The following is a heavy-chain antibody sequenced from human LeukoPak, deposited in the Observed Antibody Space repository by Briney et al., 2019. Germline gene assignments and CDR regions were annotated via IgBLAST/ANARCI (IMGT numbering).Heavy chain of an antibody. V-gene: IGHV3-74*01. CDR2: INSDGSST. CDR3: ARDLGGPLYSSSWYY. CDR1: GFTFSSYW. J-gene: IGHJ4*02. D-gene: IGHD6-13*01. Sequence: GGSLRLSCAASGFTFSSYWMHWVRQAPGKGLVWVSRINSDGSSTSYADSVKGRFTISRDDAKNTLYLQMNSLRAEDTAVYYCARDLGGPLYSSSWYYWGQGTLVTVSS.